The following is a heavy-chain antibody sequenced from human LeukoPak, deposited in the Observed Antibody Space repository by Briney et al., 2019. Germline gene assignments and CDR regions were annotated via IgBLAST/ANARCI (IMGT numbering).Heavy chain of an antibody. D-gene: IGHD6-19*01. CDR3: VRTSGWFSSWFDP. CDR2: IYPGDSET. J-gene: IGHJ5*02. Sequence: GESLKISCKGSGYSITNYWIGWVRQMPGKGLEWMGIIYPGDSETKYNPSFQGQVTISVDKSISTAYMQWSSLKASDTAIYYCVRTSGWFSSWFDPWGQGTLVTVSS. V-gene: IGHV5-51*01. CDR1: GYSITNYW.